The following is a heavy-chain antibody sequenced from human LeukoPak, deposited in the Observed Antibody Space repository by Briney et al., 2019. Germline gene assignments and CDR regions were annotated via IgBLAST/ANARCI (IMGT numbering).Heavy chain of an antibody. CDR1: GDSFSSNSAA. J-gene: IGHJ5*02. Sequence: SQTLSLTCAISGDSFSSNSAAWNWIRQSPSRGLEWLGRTYYRSKWYNDYAVSVKSRITINPDTSKNQFSLQLNSVTPEDTAVYYCARAEYCGGDCYSVWFDPWGQGTLVTVSS. CDR2: TYYRSKWYN. CDR3: ARAEYCGGDCYSVWFDP. D-gene: IGHD2-21*02. V-gene: IGHV6-1*01.